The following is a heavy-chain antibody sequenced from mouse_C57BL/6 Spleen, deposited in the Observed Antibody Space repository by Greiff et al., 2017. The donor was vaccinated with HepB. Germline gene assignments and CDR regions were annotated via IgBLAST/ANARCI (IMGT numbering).Heavy chain of an antibody. D-gene: IGHD1-1*01. CDR3: VRQRNGYWYFDV. V-gene: IGHV10-1*01. CDR1: GFSFNTYA. J-gene: IGHJ1*03. CDR2: IRSKSNNYAT. Sequence: EVMLVESGGGLVQPKGSLKLSCAASGFSFNTYAMNWVRQAPGKGLEWVARIRSKSNNYATYYADSVKDRFTISRDDSESMLYLQMNNLKTEDTAMYYWVRQRNGYWYFDVWGTGTTVTVSS.